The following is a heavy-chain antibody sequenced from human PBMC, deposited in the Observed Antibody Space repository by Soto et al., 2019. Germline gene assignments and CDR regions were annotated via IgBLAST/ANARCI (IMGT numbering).Heavy chain of an antibody. CDR2: IIPSSETT. J-gene: IGHJ6*02. D-gene: IGHD2-2*01. CDR1: GGTFSSYA. Sequence: QVQLVQSGAEVKKPGSSVKVSCKASGGTFSSYAISWVRQAPGQGLEWMGGIIPSSETTNYAQKFQGRVTITADESKSTAYMELSSLRSEDTAVYYCARSQGSSTSLAIYYYYYYGMDVWGQGTTVTVSS. V-gene: IGHV1-69*01. CDR3: ARSQGSSTSLAIYYYYYYGMDV.